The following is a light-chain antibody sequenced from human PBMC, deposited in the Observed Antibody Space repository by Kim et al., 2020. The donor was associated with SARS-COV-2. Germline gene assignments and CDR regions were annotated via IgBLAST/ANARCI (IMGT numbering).Light chain of an antibody. Sequence: SGSPGERATVSCRASRSVSDKLNWYQQKPGQAPRRVIYRAAARAAGDPAGFSGSGSGTDFTLTISSLQSEDSAVYNYQQHNDWPYTFGQGTKLEI. CDR1: RSVSDK. J-gene: IGKJ2*01. CDR3: QQHNDWPYT. CDR2: RAA. V-gene: IGKV3-15*01.